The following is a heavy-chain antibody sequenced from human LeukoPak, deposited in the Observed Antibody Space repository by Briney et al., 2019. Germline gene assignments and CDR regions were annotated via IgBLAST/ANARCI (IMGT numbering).Heavy chain of an antibody. J-gene: IGHJ6*02. CDR2: ISGGGNRT. D-gene: IGHD2-15*01. Sequence: GGSLRLSCSASGFTFSSYAMSWVRQAPGKGLEWVSSISGGGNRTYYADSVKGRFTISRDNSKNTLFLQMNSLRAEDTAVYYCAKNLYCGGGSCYPSALGMDVWGQGTTVTVSS. CDR3: AKNLYCGGGSCYPSALGMDV. CDR1: GFTFSSYA. V-gene: IGHV3-23*01.